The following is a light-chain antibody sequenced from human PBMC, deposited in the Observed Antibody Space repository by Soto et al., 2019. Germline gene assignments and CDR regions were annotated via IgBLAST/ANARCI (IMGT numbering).Light chain of an antibody. CDR1: QSISSW. J-gene: IGKJ1*01. CDR3: QQYNRDNQT. CDR2: DAF. V-gene: IGKV1-5*01. Sequence: DIQMPQSPSTLSASVGDRVTITCRASQSISSWLAWYQQKPGKAPKLLIYDAFSLERGVPSRFSVSLSSTEITLTISSLQPDDFATYYSQQYNRDNQTFGQGTNGDTK.